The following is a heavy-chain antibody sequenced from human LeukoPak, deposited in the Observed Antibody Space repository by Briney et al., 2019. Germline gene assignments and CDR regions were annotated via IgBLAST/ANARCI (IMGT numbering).Heavy chain of an antibody. D-gene: IGHD3-10*01. CDR3: ARGPIGYYYGSGSYPSGNDY. V-gene: IGHV3-74*01. Sequence: GGSLRLSCAASGFTFSSYWMHWVRQAPGKGLVWVSRINSDGSSTSYADSVKGRFTISRDNAKNTLYLQMNSLRAEDTAVYSCARGPIGYYYGSGSYPSGNDYWGQGTLVTVSS. J-gene: IGHJ4*02. CDR2: INSDGSST. CDR1: GFTFSSYW.